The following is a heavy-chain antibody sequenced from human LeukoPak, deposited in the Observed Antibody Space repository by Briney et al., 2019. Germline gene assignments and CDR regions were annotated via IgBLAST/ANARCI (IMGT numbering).Heavy chain of an antibody. CDR3: AKDRCSNGIGCLYYYMDV. CDR2: ISSSGSTI. CDR1: GFTFSSYE. Sequence: GGSLRLSCAASGFTFSSYEMNWIRQAPGKGLEWVSYISSSGSTIYYADSVKGRFTISRDNAKNSLYLQMNSLRGEDTAVYYCAKDRCSNGIGCLYYYMDVWGKGTTVTISS. D-gene: IGHD2-8*01. J-gene: IGHJ6*03. V-gene: IGHV3-48*03.